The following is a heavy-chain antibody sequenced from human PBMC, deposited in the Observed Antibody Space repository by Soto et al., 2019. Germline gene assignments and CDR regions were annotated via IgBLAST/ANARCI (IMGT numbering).Heavy chain of an antibody. CDR3: GSVDSDYNYYYRDV. CDR1: GGSFSGYY. V-gene: IGHV4-34*01. J-gene: IGHJ6*03. Sequence: SETLSLTCAVYGGSFSGYYWSWIRQPPGKGLEWIGEINHSGSTNYNPSLKSRVTISVDTSKNQFSLKLSSVTAADTAVYYCGSVDSDYNYYYRDVWGKGTTVTVSS. CDR2: INHSGST.